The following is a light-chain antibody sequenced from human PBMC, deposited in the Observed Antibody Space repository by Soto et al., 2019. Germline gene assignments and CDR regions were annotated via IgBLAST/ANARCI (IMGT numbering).Light chain of an antibody. CDR3: NSYTTSTTLV. V-gene: IGLV2-14*01. CDR2: EVT. CDR1: SSDVGGYNY. J-gene: IGLJ3*02. Sequence: QSALTQPASVSGSPGQSITISCTGTSSDVGGYNYVSWYQHYPGKAPKLMIYEVTNRPSGVSNRFSGSKSGNTASLTISGLQAEDEADYYCNSYTTSTTLVFGGGTKLTVL.